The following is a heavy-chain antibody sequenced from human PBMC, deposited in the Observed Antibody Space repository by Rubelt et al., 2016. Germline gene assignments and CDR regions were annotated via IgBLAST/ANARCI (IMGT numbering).Heavy chain of an antibody. Sequence: QVQLVQSGAEVKSPGASVKISCKASGYTFTNSAMHWVRQAPGQRLEWMGWINDGNGNTRYSQKFQGTVTITRDTSGMTGYMELVSLRADDTAVYYCARGDGYTFGYWGQGTLVTVSS. CDR2: INDGNGNT. D-gene: IGHD5-24*01. CDR3: ARGDGYTFGY. J-gene: IGHJ4*02. CDR1: GYTFTNSA. V-gene: IGHV1-3*01.